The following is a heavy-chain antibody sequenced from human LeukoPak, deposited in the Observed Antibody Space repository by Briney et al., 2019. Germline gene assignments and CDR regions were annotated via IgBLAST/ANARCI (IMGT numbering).Heavy chain of an antibody. CDR2: INSGSGNI. V-gene: IGHV3-48*02. CDR3: AREDDDWGPNTLDV. J-gene: IGHJ3*01. Sequence: PGGSLRLSCAASGFTFSSYEMNWVRQAPGKGLEWPSYINSGSGNIYYRDSVKGRFTISRDNAQDSLYLQMDSLRDEDTAVYYCAREDDDWGPNTLDVWGQGTVVTVSS. CDR1: GFTFSSYE. D-gene: IGHD7-27*01.